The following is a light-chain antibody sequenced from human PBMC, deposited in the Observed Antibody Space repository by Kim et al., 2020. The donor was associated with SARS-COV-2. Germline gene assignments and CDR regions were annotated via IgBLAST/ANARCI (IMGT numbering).Light chain of an antibody. Sequence: VSPGKRATLSCRASQSVSGNSAWCKQKPGQAPTLLFYGASTRATGIPARFSGSGCGTEFTLTIRRLQSEDFAVYFCQQYNKWHRTFGQGTKVEIK. V-gene: IGKV3-15*01. CDR2: GAS. J-gene: IGKJ1*01. CDR1: QSVSGN. CDR3: QQYNKWHRT.